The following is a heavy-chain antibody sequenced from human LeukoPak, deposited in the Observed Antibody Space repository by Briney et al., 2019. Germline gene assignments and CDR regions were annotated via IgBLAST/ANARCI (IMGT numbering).Heavy chain of an antibody. CDR3: ARGGAGYCGGDCYPADY. CDR1: GYTFTGYY. CDR2: INPNSGGT. V-gene: IGHV1-2*02. Sequence: AASVKVSCKASGYTFTGYYMHWVRQAPGQGLEWMGWINPNSGGTNYAQKFQGRVTMTRDTPISTAYMELSRLRSDDTAVYYCARGGAGYCGGDCYPADYWGQGTLVTVSS. D-gene: IGHD2-21*02. J-gene: IGHJ4*02.